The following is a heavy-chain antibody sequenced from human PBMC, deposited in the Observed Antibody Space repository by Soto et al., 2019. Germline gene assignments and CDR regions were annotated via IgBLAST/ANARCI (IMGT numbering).Heavy chain of an antibody. CDR1: GYTFTSYY. V-gene: IGHV1-46*01. Sequence: ASLKVSCKASGYTFTSYYMHWVRQAPGQGLEWMGIINPSGGSTSYAQKFQGRVTMTRDTSTSTVYMELSSLRSEDTAVYYCARVELSIPDRRYCSSTSCYHQLSHYYGMDVWGQGTTVTVSS. CDR2: INPSGGST. D-gene: IGHD2-2*01. CDR3: ARVELSIPDRRYCSSTSCYHQLSHYYGMDV. J-gene: IGHJ6*02.